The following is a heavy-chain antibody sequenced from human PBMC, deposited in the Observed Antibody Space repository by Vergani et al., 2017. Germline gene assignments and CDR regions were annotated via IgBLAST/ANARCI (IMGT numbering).Heavy chain of an antibody. J-gene: IGHJ6*03. D-gene: IGHD3-22*01. CDR1: GFTFCSYA. CDR3: ARVIVGGYCYYYYMDV. Sequence: EVQLLESGGGLVQPGGSLRLSCVASGFTFCSYAMSWVRQAPGKGLEWVSVIYSDGSTNYSDSVKGRFTIPRDNSKNTMYLQMHSQRAEDTAVYYCARVIVGGYCYYYYMDVWGKGTTVTVSS. CDR2: IYSDGST. V-gene: IGHV3-66*02.